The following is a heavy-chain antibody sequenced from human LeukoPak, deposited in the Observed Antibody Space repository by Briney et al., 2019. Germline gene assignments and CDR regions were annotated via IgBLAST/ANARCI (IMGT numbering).Heavy chain of an antibody. D-gene: IGHD3-10*01. CDR3: ARPGRSVTQGY. CDR2: IWYDGSDK. J-gene: IGHJ4*02. CDR1: GFTFSSYG. V-gene: IGHV3-33*01. Sequence: GGSLRLSCAASGFTFSSYGMHWVRQAPGKGLEWVAVIWYDGSDKYYADSVKGRFTISRDNSKNTLYLQMNSLRADDTAVYYCARPGRSVTQGYWGQGTLVTVSS.